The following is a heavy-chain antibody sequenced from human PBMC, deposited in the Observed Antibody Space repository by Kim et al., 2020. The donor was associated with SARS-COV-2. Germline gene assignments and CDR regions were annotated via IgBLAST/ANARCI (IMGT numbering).Heavy chain of an antibody. CDR2: INQDGSEK. CDR3: ARDRRLSHSFDY. CDR1: GIAFSGYW. J-gene: IGHJ4*02. V-gene: IGHV3-7*01. D-gene: IGHD6-25*01. Sequence: GGSLRLSCAASGIAFSGYWMTWVRQAPGKGLEWVAKINQDGSEKYYVDSVRGRFTVSRDNAKNSLYLQMNSLRAEDTAVYYCARDRRLSHSFDYWGQGTLVTVSS.